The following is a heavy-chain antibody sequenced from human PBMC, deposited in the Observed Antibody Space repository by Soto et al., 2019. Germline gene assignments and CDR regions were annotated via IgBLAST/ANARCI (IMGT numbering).Heavy chain of an antibody. CDR3: ARESRYCSGGSCYFLPGIDY. CDR1: GYTFTSYA. V-gene: IGHV1-3*01. Sequence: ASVKVSCKASGYTFTSYAMHWVRQAPGQRLEWMGRINAGNGDTRYSQKFQGRVTITADASTSTAYMELSSLRSEDTAVYYCARESRYCSGGSCYFLPGIDYWGQGTLVTVSS. J-gene: IGHJ4*02. CDR2: INAGNGDT. D-gene: IGHD2-15*01.